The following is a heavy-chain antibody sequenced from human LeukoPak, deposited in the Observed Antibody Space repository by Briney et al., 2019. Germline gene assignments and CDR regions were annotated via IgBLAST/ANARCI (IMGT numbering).Heavy chain of an antibody. CDR3: AREAYDILTGYSYYFDY. Sequence: PSETLSLTCAVYGGSFSGYYWSWIRQPPGKGLEWIGYIYYSGSTNYNPSLKNRVTISVDTSKNQFSLKLSSVTAADTAVYYCAREAYDILTGYSYYFDYWGQGTLVTVSS. J-gene: IGHJ4*02. V-gene: IGHV4-59*01. CDR1: GGSFSGYY. CDR2: IYYSGST. D-gene: IGHD3-9*01.